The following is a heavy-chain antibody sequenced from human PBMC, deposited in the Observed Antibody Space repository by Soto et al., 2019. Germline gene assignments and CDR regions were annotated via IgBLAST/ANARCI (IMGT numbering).Heavy chain of an antibody. CDR1: GGSISSGDYY. Sequence: SETLSLTCTVSGGSISSGDYYWSWIRQPPGKGLEWIGYIYYSGSTYYNPSLKSRVTISVDTSKNQFSLKLSSVTAADTAVYYCAREPVVVVAATGWFDPWGQGTLVTVSS. CDR3: AREPVVVVAATGWFDP. D-gene: IGHD2-15*01. J-gene: IGHJ5*02. V-gene: IGHV4-30-4*01. CDR2: IYYSGST.